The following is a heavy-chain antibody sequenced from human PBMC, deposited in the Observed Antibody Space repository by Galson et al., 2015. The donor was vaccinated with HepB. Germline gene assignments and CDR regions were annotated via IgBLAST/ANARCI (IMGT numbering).Heavy chain of an antibody. CDR2: IIPILGIA. D-gene: IGHD4-11*01. J-gene: IGHJ5*02. V-gene: IGHV1-69*10. Sequence: SVKVSCKASGGTFSSYAISWVRQAPGQGLEWMGGIIPILGIANYAQKFQGRVTITADKSTSTAYMELSSLRSEDTAVYYCARDQDYSNYPGWFDPWGQGTLVTVSS. CDR3: ARDQDYSNYPGWFDP. CDR1: GGTFSSYA.